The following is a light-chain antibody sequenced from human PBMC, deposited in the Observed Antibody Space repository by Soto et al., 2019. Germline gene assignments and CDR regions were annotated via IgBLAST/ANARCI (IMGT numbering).Light chain of an antibody. Sequence: IVLTQSPGTLSLSPGDEATLSCKASQAVTSKFLAWYQQKPGQPPRLLILGASTRATGIADRFSGSGFGTEFTLTISSLQSEDFAVYFCQKYDNWPETFGQGTKVDIK. CDR2: GAS. V-gene: IGKV3D-15*01. CDR3: QKYDNWPET. J-gene: IGKJ1*01. CDR1: QAVTSKF.